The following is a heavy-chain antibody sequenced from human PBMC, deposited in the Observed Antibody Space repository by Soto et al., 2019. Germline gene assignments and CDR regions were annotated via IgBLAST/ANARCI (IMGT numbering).Heavy chain of an antibody. D-gene: IGHD2-21*01. V-gene: IGHV3-66*01. CDR3: GRRAEDTGVDCCLNLSHGMDV. CDR2: ISNRGDT. J-gene: IGHJ6*02. CDR1: GFIVSDTY. Sequence: GGSLRLSCTASGFIVSDTYVNWVRQAPGKGLEWVSVISNRGDTHYADSVRGRFSLSRDISDNTLHLQMNNLRVEDTAVYYCGRRAEDTGVDCCLNLSHGMDVWGQGTMVTVSS.